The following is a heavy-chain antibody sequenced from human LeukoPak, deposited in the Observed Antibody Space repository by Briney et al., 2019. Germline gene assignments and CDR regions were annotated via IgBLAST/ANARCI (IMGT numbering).Heavy chain of an antibody. V-gene: IGHV4-39*07. CDR2: IYYSGRT. D-gene: IGHD1-26*01. Sequence: PSETLSLTCTVSGGSISSSSYYWGWIRQPPGKGLEWIGSIYYSGRTFYNPSLKGRVTISVDTSNNQFSLNLSSVTAADTAVYYCARGPPSEWELLRFFDYWGQGTLVTVSS. J-gene: IGHJ4*02. CDR1: GGSISSSSYY. CDR3: ARGPPSEWELLRFFDY.